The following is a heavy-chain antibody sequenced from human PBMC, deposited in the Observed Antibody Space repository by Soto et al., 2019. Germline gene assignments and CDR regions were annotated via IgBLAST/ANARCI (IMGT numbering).Heavy chain of an antibody. Sequence: QITLKESGPTLVKPTQTLTLTCTFSGFSLSSSGVGVGWIRQPPGKALEWLTFIYWDDVKRYSPSLKSRLTITKDTSKNQVVLTLTNMDPVDTATYYCARLVVAGTTYYFDSWGQGTLLTVSS. CDR1: GFSLSSSGVG. J-gene: IGHJ4*02. CDR2: IYWDDVK. CDR3: ARLVVAGTTYYFDS. D-gene: IGHD1-7*01. V-gene: IGHV2-5*02.